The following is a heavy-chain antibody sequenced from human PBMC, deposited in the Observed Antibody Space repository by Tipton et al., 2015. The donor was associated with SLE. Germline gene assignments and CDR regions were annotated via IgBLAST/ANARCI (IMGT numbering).Heavy chain of an antibody. V-gene: IGHV3-7*03. J-gene: IGHJ3*02. CDR2: IKQDGSEK. D-gene: IGHD3-22*01. Sequence: SLRLSCAASGFTFSSYWMSWVRQAPGKGLEWVANIKQDGSEKYYVDSVKGRFTISRDNAKNSLYLQMNSLRAEDTAVYYCARYVHYYDSSGYYSAFDIWGQGTMVTVSS. CDR3: ARYVHYYDSSGYYSAFDI. CDR1: GFTFSSYW.